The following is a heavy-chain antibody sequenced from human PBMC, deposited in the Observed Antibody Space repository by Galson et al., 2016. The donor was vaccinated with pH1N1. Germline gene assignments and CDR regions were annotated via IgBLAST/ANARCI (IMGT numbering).Heavy chain of an antibody. D-gene: IGHD5-18*01. CDR1: KFTSSQYW. V-gene: IGHV3-9*02. Sequence: SLRLSCAASKFTSSQYWVSWVRQAPGKGLEWVSGISWNSGSIGYADSVKGRFTISRDNAKNSLYLQMNSLRAEDTALYYCAKVSGYSYGPFGYWGQGTLVTVSS. CDR3: AKVSGYSYGPFGY. CDR2: ISWNSGSI. J-gene: IGHJ4*02.